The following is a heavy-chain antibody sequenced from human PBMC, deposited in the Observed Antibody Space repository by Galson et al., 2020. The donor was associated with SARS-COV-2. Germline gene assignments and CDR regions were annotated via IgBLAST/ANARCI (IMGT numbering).Heavy chain of an antibody. CDR2: ISYDGSTK. V-gene: IGHV3-30*18. J-gene: IGHJ4*02. CDR3: AKGRGSYFSYFDY. Sequence: GGSLRLSCAASGFTFSSYGMHWVRQAPGKGLEWVAVISYDGSTKYYADSVKGRITISRDNSKNTLYLQMNSLRAEDTAVYYCAKGRGSYFSYFDYWGQGTLVTVSS. CDR1: GFTFSSYG. D-gene: IGHD1-26*01.